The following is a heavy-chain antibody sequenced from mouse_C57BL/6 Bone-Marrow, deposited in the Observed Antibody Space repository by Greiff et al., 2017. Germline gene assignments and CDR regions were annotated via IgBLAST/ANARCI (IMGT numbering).Heavy chain of an antibody. J-gene: IGHJ1*03. CDR2: ISSGGSYT. V-gene: IGHV5-6*01. D-gene: IGHD1-1*01. CDR3: ARRGYDGSIFYWYFDV. Sequence: EVHLVESGGDLVKPGGSLKLSCAASGFTFSSYGLSWVRQTPDQRLEWVATISSGGSYTYYPDSVKGRVPISRDNAKNTLYLQMSRLKSEDTALYYWARRGYDGSIFYWYFDVWGTGTTVTGSS. CDR1: GFTFSSYG.